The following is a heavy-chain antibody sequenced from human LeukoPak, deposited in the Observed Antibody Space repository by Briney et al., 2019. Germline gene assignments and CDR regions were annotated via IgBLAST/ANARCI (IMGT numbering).Heavy chain of an antibody. CDR3: ARDTTTVVTLWFDP. J-gene: IGHJ5*02. D-gene: IGHD4-23*01. CDR2: INPNSGGT. Sequence: ASVKVSCKASGYTFTSYYMHWVRQAPGQGLEWMGWINPNSGGTNYAQKFQGRVTMTRDTSISTAYMELSRLRSDDTAVYYCARDTTTVVTLWFDPWGQGTLVTVSS. CDR1: GYTFTSYY. V-gene: IGHV1-2*02.